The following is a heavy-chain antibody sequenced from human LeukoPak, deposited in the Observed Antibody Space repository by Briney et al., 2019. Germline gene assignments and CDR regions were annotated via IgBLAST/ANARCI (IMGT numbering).Heavy chain of an antibody. CDR1: GGTFSSYA. CDR2: INPNSGGT. V-gene: IGHV1-2*02. D-gene: IGHD3-22*01. Sequence: WASVKVSCKASGGTFSSYAISWVRQAPGQGLEWMGWINPNSGGTNYAQKFQGRVTMTRDTSISTAYMELSRLRSDDTAVYYCARDPPYYDSSGYHPPFDYWGQGTLVTVSS. J-gene: IGHJ4*02. CDR3: ARDPPYYDSSGYHPPFDY.